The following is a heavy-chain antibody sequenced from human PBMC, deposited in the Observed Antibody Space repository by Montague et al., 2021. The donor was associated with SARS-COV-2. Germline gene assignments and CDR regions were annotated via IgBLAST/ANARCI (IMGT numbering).Heavy chain of an antibody. Sequence: SETLSLTCTVSGGSISSSSYYWAWIRQPPGKGLEWIGSIYHSGSTFYNPSLKSRVSMSVDTSKNQFSLKLSHVTAADTAMYYCARVKWELSVGNVFDIWGQGKMGTVSS. CDR3: ARVKWELSVGNVFDI. CDR2: IYHSGST. D-gene: IGHD1-26*01. CDR1: GGSISSSSYY. J-gene: IGHJ3*02. V-gene: IGHV4-39*01.